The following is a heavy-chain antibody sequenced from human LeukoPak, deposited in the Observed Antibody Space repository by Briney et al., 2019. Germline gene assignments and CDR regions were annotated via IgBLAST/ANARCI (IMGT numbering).Heavy chain of an antibody. J-gene: IGHJ4*02. CDR1: GFTFSSYG. CDR2: SWYDGSKE. V-gene: IGHV3-30*02. Sequence: PGGSLRLSCAASGFTFSSYGMHWVRQAPGKGLEWVAISWYDGSKEYYADSMNGRFTISRDNSKSVLYLQLNSLKPEDTAVYYCAKSQAAAGMVYFEYWGKENLVSVSS. CDR3: AKSQAAAGMVYFEY. D-gene: IGHD6-13*01.